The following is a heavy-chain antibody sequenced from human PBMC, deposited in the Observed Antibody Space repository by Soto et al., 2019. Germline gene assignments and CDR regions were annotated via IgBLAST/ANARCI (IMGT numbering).Heavy chain of an antibody. CDR1: VFSLSTSGMR. Sequence: TLTLTCTFSVFSLSTSGMRVSWIRQPPGKALEWLARIDWDDDKFYSTSLKTRLTISKDTSKNQVVLTMTNMDPVDTATYYCARTYSSSSGNWFDPWGQGTLVTVSS. J-gene: IGHJ5*02. V-gene: IGHV2-70*04. CDR3: ARTYSSSSGNWFDP. CDR2: IDWDDDK. D-gene: IGHD6-6*01.